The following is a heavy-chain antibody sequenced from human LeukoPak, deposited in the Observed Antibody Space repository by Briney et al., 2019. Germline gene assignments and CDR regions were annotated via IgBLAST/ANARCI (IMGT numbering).Heavy chain of an antibody. Sequence: SETLSLTCTVSGGSISSGSYYWSWIRQPAGKGLEWIGRIYTSGSTNYNPSLKSRVTISVDTSKNQFSLKLSSVTAADTAVYYCARGAIAAAGTSSWFDPWGQGTLVPVSS. V-gene: IGHV4-61*02. J-gene: IGHJ5*02. CDR2: IYTSGST. CDR1: GGSISSGSYY. D-gene: IGHD6-13*01. CDR3: ARGAIAAAGTSSWFDP.